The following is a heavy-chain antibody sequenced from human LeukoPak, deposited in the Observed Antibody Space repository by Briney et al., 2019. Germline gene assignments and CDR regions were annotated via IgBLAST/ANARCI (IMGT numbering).Heavy chain of an antibody. J-gene: IGHJ6*02. CDR3: ARGPHSYYYYGMDV. V-gene: IGHV4-34*01. CDR1: GGPFNRYY. CDR2: INHSGST. Sequence: SVTLSLICAVYGGPFNRYYWRGIRQPPGEGVEWIGEINHSGSTKYNPSLESRVTISVDTSKNQFSLKLSSVTAADTDVYYCARGPHSYYYYGMDVWGQGTTVTVSS.